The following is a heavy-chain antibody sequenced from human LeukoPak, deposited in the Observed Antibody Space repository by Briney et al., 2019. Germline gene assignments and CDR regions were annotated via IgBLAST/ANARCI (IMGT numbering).Heavy chain of an antibody. CDR1: GFTVSSNY. Sequence: GGSLRLSCAASGFTVSSNYMSWVRQAPGKGLEWVSVIYSGGSTYYADSVKGRFTISRDNSKNTLYLQMNSLRAEDTAVYYCARGLGDGPYYFDYWGQGTLVTVSS. V-gene: IGHV3-66*01. J-gene: IGHJ4*02. CDR2: IYSGGST. CDR3: ARGLGDGPYYFDY. D-gene: IGHD1-26*01.